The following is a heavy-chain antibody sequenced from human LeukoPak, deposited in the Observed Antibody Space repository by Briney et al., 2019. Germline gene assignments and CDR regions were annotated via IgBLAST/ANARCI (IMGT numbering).Heavy chain of an antibody. J-gene: IGHJ5*02. Sequence: GEPLKISCKGSGYSFTSYWIGWVRPMPGKGLEWMGIIYPGDSDTRYSPSFQGQVTISADRSINTAYLQWSSLKASDTAMYYCARAPIAAAGTGRGWYWFDPWGQGTLVTVSS. D-gene: IGHD6-13*01. CDR2: IYPGDSDT. CDR1: GYSFTSYW. V-gene: IGHV5-51*01. CDR3: ARAPIAAAGTGRGWYWFDP.